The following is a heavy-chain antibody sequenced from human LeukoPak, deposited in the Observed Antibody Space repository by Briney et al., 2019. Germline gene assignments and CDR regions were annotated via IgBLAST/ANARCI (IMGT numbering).Heavy chain of an antibody. J-gene: IGHJ4*02. V-gene: IGHV5-51*01. Sequence: ASVKVSCKASGHSFTSYWIGWVRQMPGKGLEWMGIGYPGDSDTRYSPSFQGQVTISADRSITTAYLQWSSLKASDTAMYYCARGYCSSSSCHFDYWGQGTLVTVSS. D-gene: IGHD2-2*01. CDR1: GHSFTSYW. CDR3: ARGYCSSSSCHFDY. CDR2: GYPGDSDT.